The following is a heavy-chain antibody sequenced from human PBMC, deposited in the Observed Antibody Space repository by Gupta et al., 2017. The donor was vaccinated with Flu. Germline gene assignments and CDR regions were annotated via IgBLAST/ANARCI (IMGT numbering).Heavy chain of an antibody. CDR2: RNDDGAT. CDR1: GFILNNYW. Sequence: EVQLVESGGALVQPGGSLRLSCAGSGFILNNYWMHWVRQVPGKGLEWVSRRNDDGATVYAESGKGRFTISRDSAQNTLYLQMNSLRDEDTGVYYCIRSSGDHDCWGQGTLVTVSS. CDR3: IRSSGDHDC. V-gene: IGHV3-74*02. D-gene: IGHD2-21*01. J-gene: IGHJ4*02.